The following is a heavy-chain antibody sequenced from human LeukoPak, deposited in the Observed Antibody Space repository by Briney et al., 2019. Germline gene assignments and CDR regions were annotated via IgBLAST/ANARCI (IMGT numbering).Heavy chain of an antibody. Sequence: GESLKISCKGSGYSFTSYWIGWVRQMPGKGLEWMGIIHPGDSDTRYSPSFQGQVTVSADKSISTAYLQWSSLKASDTAMYYCARQAYSSGWYPWGQGTLVTVSS. CDR3: ARQAYSSGWYP. D-gene: IGHD6-19*01. J-gene: IGHJ5*02. CDR1: GYSFTSYW. V-gene: IGHV5-51*01. CDR2: IHPGDSDT.